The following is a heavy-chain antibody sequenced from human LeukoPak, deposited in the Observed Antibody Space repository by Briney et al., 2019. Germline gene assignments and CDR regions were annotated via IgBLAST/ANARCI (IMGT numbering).Heavy chain of an antibody. CDR2: IYHSGST. J-gene: IGHJ4*02. D-gene: IGHD6-13*01. CDR1: GGSISSSNW. V-gene: IGHV4-4*02. Sequence: EPSETLSLTCAVSGGSISSSNWWSWVRQPPGKGLEWIGEIYHSGSTNYNPSPKSRVTISVDKSKNQFSLKLSSVTAADTAVYYCARQVPSSWYVFFDYWGQGMLVTVSS. CDR3: ARQVPSSWYVFFDY.